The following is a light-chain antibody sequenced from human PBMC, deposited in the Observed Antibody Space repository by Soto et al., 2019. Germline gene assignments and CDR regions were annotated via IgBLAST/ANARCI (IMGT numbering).Light chain of an antibody. CDR2: DAS. CDR3: QQYNSYSQT. Sequence: DIQMTQSPSTLSASVGDRVTITCRASQSISNWLAWYQQKPGKAPKLLIYDASTLESGVPSRFSGSGSGTEFTLTISSLQPDDFATYYCQQYNSYSQTFGRGTKVDNK. CDR1: QSISNW. V-gene: IGKV1-5*01. J-gene: IGKJ1*01.